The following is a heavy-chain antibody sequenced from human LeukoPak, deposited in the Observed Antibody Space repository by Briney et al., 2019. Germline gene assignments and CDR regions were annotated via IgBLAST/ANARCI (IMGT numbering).Heavy chain of an antibody. CDR3: AKYSSRGAFDI. Sequence: SETLSLTCAVYGGSFSGYYWSWIRQPPGKGLEWIGEINHSGSTNYNPSLKSRVTISVDTSKNQFSLKLSSVTAADTAVYYCAKYSSRGAFDIWGQGTMVTVSS. D-gene: IGHD6-19*01. CDR2: INHSGST. J-gene: IGHJ3*02. CDR1: GGSFSGYY. V-gene: IGHV4-34*01.